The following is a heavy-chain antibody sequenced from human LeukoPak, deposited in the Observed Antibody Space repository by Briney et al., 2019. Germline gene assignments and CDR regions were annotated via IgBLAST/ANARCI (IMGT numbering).Heavy chain of an antibody. CDR1: GFTFSSHW. J-gene: IGHJ4*02. V-gene: IGHV3-74*01. Sequence: PGRSLRLSCAASGFTFSSHWMHWVRQAPGKGLVWVSRINSDGSTTSYADSVKGRFTISRDNAKNTLYLQMNSLRAEDTAVYYCARVMYYYHSSGSIAVYYFDYWGQGTLVTVSS. CDR2: INSDGSTT. CDR3: ARVMYYYHSSGSIAVYYFDY. D-gene: IGHD3-22*01.